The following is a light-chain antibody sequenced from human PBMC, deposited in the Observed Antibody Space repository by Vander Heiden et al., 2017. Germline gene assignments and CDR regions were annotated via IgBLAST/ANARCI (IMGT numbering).Light chain of an antibody. CDR3: SSYTSSSTLGV. CDR2: EVS. CDR1: SSDVGGYNY. Sequence: QSALTHPASVSGSPGQSTPISCTGTSSDVGGYNYVSWYQQHPGKAPKLMIYEVSNRPSGVSNRFSGSKSGNTASLTISGLQAEDEADYYCSSYTSSSTLGVFGGGTKLTVL. J-gene: IGLJ3*02. V-gene: IGLV2-14*01.